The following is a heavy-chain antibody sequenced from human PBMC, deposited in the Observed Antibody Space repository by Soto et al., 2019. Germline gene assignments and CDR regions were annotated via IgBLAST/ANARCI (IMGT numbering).Heavy chain of an antibody. V-gene: IGHV1-69*13. D-gene: IGHD1-20*01. CDR1: GGTFSSYA. J-gene: IGHJ6*02. CDR3: AREGITDYYYYGMDV. Sequence: ASVKVSCKASGGTFSSYAISWVRQAPGQGLEWMGGIIPIFGTANYAQKFQGRVTITADESTSTAYMELSSLRSEDTAVYYCAREGITDYYYYGMDVWGQGTTVTISS. CDR2: IIPIFGTA.